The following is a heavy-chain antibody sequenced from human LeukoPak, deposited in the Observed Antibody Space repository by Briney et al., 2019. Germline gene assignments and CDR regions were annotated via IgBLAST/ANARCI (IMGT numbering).Heavy chain of an antibody. V-gene: IGHV4-39*02. CDR2: MYDSGST. CDR1: GGSISSSNFY. D-gene: IGHD5-18*01. Sequence: SETLSLTCTVSGGSISSSNFYWGWIRQPPGKGLEWIGSMYDSGSTYYNPSLKSRVTISVDTSKNQFSLKLTSVTAADTAVYYCARDLSGVTGYTYGRGIDYWGQGTLVTVSS. CDR3: ARDLSGVTGYTYGRGIDY. J-gene: IGHJ4*02.